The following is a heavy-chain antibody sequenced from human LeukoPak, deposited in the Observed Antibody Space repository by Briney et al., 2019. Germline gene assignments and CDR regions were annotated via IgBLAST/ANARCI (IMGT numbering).Heavy chain of an antibody. D-gene: IGHD3-22*01. Sequence: PAASLRLACAASGFTFSSYAMSWVRQAPGKVLEWVLAISGSGGSTYYTDSEKGRFTISRDNCENMLYLQMNSLRAEDTAVYYCAKVDFYDSSGYYGPTLLGYWGQGNLVTISS. CDR1: GFTFSSYA. CDR3: AKVDFYDSSGYYGPTLLGY. J-gene: IGHJ4*02. CDR2: ISGSGGST. V-gene: IGHV3-23*01.